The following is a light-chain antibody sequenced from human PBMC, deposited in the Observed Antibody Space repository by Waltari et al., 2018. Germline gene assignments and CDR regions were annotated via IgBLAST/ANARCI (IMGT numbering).Light chain of an antibody. CDR3: QHYYDNPFT. CDR2: AAS. J-gene: IGKJ3*01. CDR1: QNSYSN. Sequence: IKMTQSPSALSASVGDRVTISCRASQNSYSNLAWYQQKPGKAPKLLIYAASSLQSGILSRFSGSGSGRDFTLTISSLQPEDSAAYYCQHYYDNPFTFGPGTKLDIE. V-gene: IGKV1-6*01.